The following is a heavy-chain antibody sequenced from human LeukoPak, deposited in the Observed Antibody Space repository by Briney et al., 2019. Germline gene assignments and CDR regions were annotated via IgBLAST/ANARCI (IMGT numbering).Heavy chain of an antibody. V-gene: IGHV3-23*01. CDR1: GFTFSSYA. Sequence: GGSLRLSCVASGFTFSSYAMSWVRQAPGKGLEWVSAISGSGGSTYYADSVKGRFTISRDNSKNTLYLQMNSLRAEDTAVYYCAKIELYYYDSSGYKSWGQGTLVTVSS. CDR3: AKIELYYYDSSGYKS. CDR2: ISGSGGST. D-gene: IGHD3-22*01. J-gene: IGHJ4*02.